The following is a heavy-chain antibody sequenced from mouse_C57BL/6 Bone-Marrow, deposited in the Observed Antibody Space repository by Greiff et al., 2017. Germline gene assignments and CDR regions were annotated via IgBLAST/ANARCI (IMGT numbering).Heavy chain of an antibody. Sequence: VQLKQSGAELVRPGASVKLSCTASGFNIKDDYMHWVKQRPDQGLEWIGWIDPENGDTEYASKFQGKATITADTSSNTAYLQLSSLTSEDTAVYYCTTYYGSSGGYFDYWGQGTTLTVSS. CDR1: GFNIKDDY. V-gene: IGHV14-4*01. CDR2: IDPENGDT. CDR3: TTYYGSSGGYFDY. D-gene: IGHD1-1*01. J-gene: IGHJ2*01.